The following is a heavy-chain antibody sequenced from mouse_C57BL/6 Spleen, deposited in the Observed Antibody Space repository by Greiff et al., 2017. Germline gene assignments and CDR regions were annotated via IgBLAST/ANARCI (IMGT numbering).Heavy chain of an antibody. CDR3: ARGAGTPFAY. CDR1: GYTFTSYD. J-gene: IGHJ3*01. Sequence: VQLQQSGPELVKPGASVKLSCKASGYTFTSYDINWVKQRPGQGLEWIGRIYPRDGSTKYNEKFKGKATLTVDTSSSTAYMELHSLTSEDSAVYFCARGAGTPFAYWGQGTLVTVSA. V-gene: IGHV1-85*01. CDR2: IYPRDGST. D-gene: IGHD4-1*01.